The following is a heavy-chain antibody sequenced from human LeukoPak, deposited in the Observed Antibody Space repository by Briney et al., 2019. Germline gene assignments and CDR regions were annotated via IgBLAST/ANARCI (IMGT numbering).Heavy chain of an antibody. V-gene: IGHV4-61*05. CDR3: ARTGDYDFWSDFHFYYYYYMDV. D-gene: IGHD3-3*01. J-gene: IGHJ6*03. Sequence: SETLSLTCTVSGGSISSSSYYWGWIRQPPGKGLEWIGYIYYSGSTNYDPSLKSRVTISVDTSKNQFSLKLSSVTAADTAVYYCARTGDYDFWSDFHFYYYYYMDVWGKGTTVTVSS. CDR2: IYYSGST. CDR1: GGSISSSSYY.